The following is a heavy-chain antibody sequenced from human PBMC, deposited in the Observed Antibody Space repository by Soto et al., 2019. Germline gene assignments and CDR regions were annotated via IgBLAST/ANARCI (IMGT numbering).Heavy chain of an antibody. CDR2: TNPIVEIA. V-gene: IGHV1-69*08. Sequence: QVQLVQSGAEVKKPGSSVKVSCKASGDTFRRYSITWVRQAPGQGVEWMGRTNPIVEIARYAQKFQGRVTITVDKTTTTAHMELTSLRSDDTAVYYCARDRRTNYDYYGMDVWGQGTTVTVSS. J-gene: IGHJ6*02. CDR3: ARDRRTNYDYYGMDV. CDR1: GDTFRRYS.